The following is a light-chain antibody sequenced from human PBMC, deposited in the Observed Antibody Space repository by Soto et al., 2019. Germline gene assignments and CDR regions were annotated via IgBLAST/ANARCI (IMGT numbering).Light chain of an antibody. CDR3: CSYAGRNTLI. V-gene: IGLV2-8*01. J-gene: IGLJ2*01. CDR2: AVN. CDR1: SSDVGGNDL. Sequence: QSALTQPPSASGSPGQSVTISCTGSSSDVGGNDLVSWYQQRPGKAPQLIISAVNKRPSGVPDRFSGSKSANTASLTVSGLQPEDEAYYYCCSYAGRNTLIFGGGTKLTVL.